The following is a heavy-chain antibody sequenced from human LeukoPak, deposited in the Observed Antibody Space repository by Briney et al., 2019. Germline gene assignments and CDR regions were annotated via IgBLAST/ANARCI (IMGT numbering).Heavy chain of an antibody. Sequence: SETLPLTCAVYGGSFSGYYWSWIRQPPGKGLEWIGEINHSGSTNYNPSLKSRVTISVDTSKNQFSLKLSSVTAADTAVYYCARGQRRPHRYYYYYGMDVWGQGTTVTVSS. J-gene: IGHJ6*02. CDR2: INHSGST. CDR1: GGSFSGYY. V-gene: IGHV4-34*01. CDR3: ARGQRRPHRYYYYYGMDV. D-gene: IGHD2-2*01.